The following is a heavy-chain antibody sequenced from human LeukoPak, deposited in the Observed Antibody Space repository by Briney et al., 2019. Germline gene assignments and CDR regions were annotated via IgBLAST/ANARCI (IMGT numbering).Heavy chain of an antibody. CDR1: GYTFIDYG. CDR3: ARDLYLWFGQSYDAFDV. Sequence: ASVKASCKSSGYTFIDYGISWVRQAPGQGLEWMGWISTHNGDTTYAQSLQGRVNMTMDTSAKTVYMELGSLRFDDTAVYYCARDLYLWFGQSYDAFDVWGQGTVVTVSS. V-gene: IGHV1-18*01. J-gene: IGHJ3*01. D-gene: IGHD3-10*01. CDR2: ISTHNGDT.